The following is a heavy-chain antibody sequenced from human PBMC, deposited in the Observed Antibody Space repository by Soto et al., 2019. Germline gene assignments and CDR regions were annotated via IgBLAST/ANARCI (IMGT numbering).Heavy chain of an antibody. V-gene: IGHV4-34*01. J-gene: IGHJ3*02. Sequence: ETLSLTCAVYGGAFSGYYWTWIRQPPGKGLVWIGEINQSENTNYNPSLKSRVTVSVDMSKNHFALNLRSVTAADTAVYYCARRHCSNTGCYAFDIWGQGTMVTVSS. D-gene: IGHD2-2*01. CDR2: INQSENT. CDR3: ARRHCSNTGCYAFDI. CDR1: GGAFSGYY.